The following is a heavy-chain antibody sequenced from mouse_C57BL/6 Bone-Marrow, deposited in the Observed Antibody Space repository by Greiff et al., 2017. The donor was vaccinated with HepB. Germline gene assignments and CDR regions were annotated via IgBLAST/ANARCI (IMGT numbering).Heavy chain of an antibody. D-gene: IGHD1-1*01. V-gene: IGHV1-81*01. CDR3: ARCRYYGSSYGLFDY. CDR1: GYTFTSYG. CDR2: IYPRSGNT. Sequence: QVQLKESGAELARPGASVKLSCKASGYTFTSYGISWVKQRTGQGLEWIGEIYPRSGNTYYNEKFKGKATLTADKSSSTAYMELRSLTSEDSAVYFCARCRYYGSSYGLFDYWGQGTTLTVSS. J-gene: IGHJ2*01.